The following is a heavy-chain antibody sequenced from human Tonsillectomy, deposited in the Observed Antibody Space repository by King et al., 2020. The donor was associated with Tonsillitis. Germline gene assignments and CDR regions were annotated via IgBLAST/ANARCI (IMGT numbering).Heavy chain of an antibody. D-gene: IGHD4-11*01. J-gene: IGHJ4*02. CDR1: GYTFSSYG. Sequence: QLVQSGAEVKKPGASVKVSCKASGYTFSSYGLNWVRQAPGQGLEWMGWISATNGNTNYARKFQGRVTMTIETSTRTAYMELRSLKSDDTAVYYCTRDSHDYSDYVVFNYWGQGTLVTVST. CDR3: TRDSHDYSDYVVFNY. CDR2: ISATNGNT. V-gene: IGHV1-18*04.